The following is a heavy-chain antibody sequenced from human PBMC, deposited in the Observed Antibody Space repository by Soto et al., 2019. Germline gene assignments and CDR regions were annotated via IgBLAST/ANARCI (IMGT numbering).Heavy chain of an antibody. J-gene: IGHJ6*02. CDR1: GFTFSSYA. V-gene: IGHV3-30-3*01. CDR2: ISYDGSNK. CDR3: ARDLSLDTAMVRSRQLYSYYYGMDV. D-gene: IGHD5-18*01. Sequence: QVQLVESGGGVVQPGRSLRLSCAASGFTFSSYAMHWVRQAPGKGLEWVAVISYDGSNKYYADSVKGRFTISRDNSKNTLYLQMNSLRAEDTAVYYFARDLSLDTAMVRSRQLYSYYYGMDVWGQGTTVTVSS.